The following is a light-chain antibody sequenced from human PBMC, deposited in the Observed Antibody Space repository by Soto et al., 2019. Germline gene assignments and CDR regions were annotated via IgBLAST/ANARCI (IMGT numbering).Light chain of an antibody. Sequence: QSVLTQPASVSGSPGQSITISCTGTSSDVGAYTSVSWYQQHPGKAPKLIIYEVSNRPPGVSTRFSGSKSASTASLTISGLQAEDEADYYCSSYTSDNRDYVFGTGTKLTVL. CDR2: EVS. CDR3: SSYTSDNRDYV. CDR1: SSDVGAYTS. J-gene: IGLJ1*01. V-gene: IGLV2-14*01.